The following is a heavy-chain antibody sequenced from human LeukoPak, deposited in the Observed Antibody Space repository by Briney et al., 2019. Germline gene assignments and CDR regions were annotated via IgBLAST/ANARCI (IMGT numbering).Heavy chain of an antibody. CDR2: ISAHNGNT. V-gene: IGHV1-18*04. CDR1: GYTFISNG. Sequence: ASVKVSCKASGYTFISNGISWVRQAPGQGPEWMGWISAHNGNTNYAQKVQGRVSMTTDRSTSTAYMELRSLRSDDTAVYYCASYTTYCIGGRCYSALDYWGQGTLVTVSS. D-gene: IGHD2-15*01. CDR3: ASYTTYCIGGRCYSALDY. J-gene: IGHJ4*02.